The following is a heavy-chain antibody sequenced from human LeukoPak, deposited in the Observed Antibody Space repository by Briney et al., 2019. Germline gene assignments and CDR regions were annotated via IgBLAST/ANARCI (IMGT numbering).Heavy chain of an antibody. CDR2: ISWNSGSI. CDR1: GFTFDDYA. D-gene: IGHD1-26*01. Sequence: SLRLSCAASGFTFDDYAMQCVRQAPGRGLEWVSGISWNSGSIGYAASVKGRFTISRDNAKTSLYLQMNSLRAEDTALYYCAKDISGSPYGMDVWGQGTTVTVSS. CDR3: AKDISGSPYGMDV. V-gene: IGHV3-9*01. J-gene: IGHJ6*02.